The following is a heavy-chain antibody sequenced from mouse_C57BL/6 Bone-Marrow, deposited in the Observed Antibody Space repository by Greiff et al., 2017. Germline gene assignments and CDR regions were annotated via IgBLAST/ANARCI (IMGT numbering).Heavy chain of an antibody. J-gene: IGHJ2*01. Sequence: EVQLQQSGPELVKPGASVKISCKASGYTFTDYYMTWVKQSHGKSLEWIGDINPNNGGTSYNQKFKGKATLTVDKSSSTAYMELRSLTSEDSAVYYCARNDYEGKDYFDYWGQGTTLTVSS. CDR2: INPNNGGT. V-gene: IGHV1-26*01. D-gene: IGHD2-4*01. CDR3: ARNDYEGKDYFDY. CDR1: GYTFTDYY.